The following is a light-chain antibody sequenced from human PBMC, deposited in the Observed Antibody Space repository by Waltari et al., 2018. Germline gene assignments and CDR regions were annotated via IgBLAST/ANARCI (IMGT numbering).Light chain of an antibody. CDR3: TSYTSTITWV. J-gene: IGLJ3*02. V-gene: IGLV2-14*01. CDR2: EVT. Sequence: QSALTQPASVSGSPGPAIPISCPGTSSAVGAYNYVPWYQQHPGKAPKLMIFEVTNRPSGVSNRFSGSKSGNTASLTISGLQAEDEADYYCTSYTSTITWVFGGGTKLTVL. CDR1: SSAVGAYNY.